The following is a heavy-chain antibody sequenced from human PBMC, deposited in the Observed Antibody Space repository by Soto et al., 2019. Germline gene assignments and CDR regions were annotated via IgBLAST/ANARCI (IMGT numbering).Heavy chain of an antibody. CDR1: GGSFSGYY. D-gene: IGHD6-19*01. Sequence: ETLSLTCAVYGGSFSGYYWSWVRQAPGKGLEWVSAISGSGASTYYADSVKGRFTISRDNSKNTLYLQMNSLRAEDTAVYYCAAGRYSSGWYYFDYWGQGTLVTVSS. CDR2: ISGSGAST. V-gene: IGHV3-23*01. J-gene: IGHJ4*02. CDR3: AAGRYSSGWYYFDY.